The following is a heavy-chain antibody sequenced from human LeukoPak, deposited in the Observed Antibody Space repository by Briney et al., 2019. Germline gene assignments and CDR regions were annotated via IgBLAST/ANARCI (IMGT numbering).Heavy chain of an antibody. Sequence: SETLSLTCTVSGGSISSYYWSWIRQPPGKGLEWFGYIYYSGSTNYNPSLKSRVTISVDTSKNQFSLKLSSVTAADTAVYYCASAYCSSTSCYPHYWYFDLWGRGTLVTVSS. J-gene: IGHJ2*01. D-gene: IGHD2-2*01. CDR3: ASAYCSSTSCYPHYWYFDL. CDR2: IYYSGST. CDR1: GGSISSYY. V-gene: IGHV4-59*08.